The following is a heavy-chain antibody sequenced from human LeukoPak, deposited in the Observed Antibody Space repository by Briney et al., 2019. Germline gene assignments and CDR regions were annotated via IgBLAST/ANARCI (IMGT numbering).Heavy chain of an antibody. V-gene: IGHV4-59*08. CDR1: GGSFSGYY. J-gene: IGHJ6*02. CDR2: IYYSGST. D-gene: IGHD6-13*01. CDR3: ARHRSYSSSWYRNYYYYYGMDV. Sequence: SETLSLTCAVYGGSFSGYYWSRIRQPPGKGLEWIGYIYYSGSTNYNPSLKSRVTISVDTSKNQFSLKLSSVTAADTAVYYCARHRSYSSSWYRNYYYYYGMDVWGQGTTVTVSS.